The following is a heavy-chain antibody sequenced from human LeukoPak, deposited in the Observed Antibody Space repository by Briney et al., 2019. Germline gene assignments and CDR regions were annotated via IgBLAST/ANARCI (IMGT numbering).Heavy chain of an antibody. CDR3: AKGYCSGSCYNGLDY. CDR1: GFTFSTYG. CDR2: IRFDGTNK. V-gene: IGHV3-30*02. D-gene: IGHD2-15*01. Sequence: PGGSLRLSCAASGFTFSTYGMHWVRQAPGKGLEWVAFIRFDGTNKYYADSVKGRFAISRDSSKNTLYLQMNSLRAEDTAVYYCAKGYCSGSCYNGLDYWGQGTQVTLSS. J-gene: IGHJ4*02.